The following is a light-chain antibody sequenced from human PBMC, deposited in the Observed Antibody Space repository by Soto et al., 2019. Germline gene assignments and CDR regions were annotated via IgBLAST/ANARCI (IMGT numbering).Light chain of an antibody. V-gene: IGLV2-8*01. J-gene: IGLJ3*02. CDR1: SSDVGGDNY. Sequence: QSALTQPPSASGSPGQSVTISCTGTSSDVGGDNYVSWYQQYPGRAPKLMIYEVTKRPSGVHDRFSGSKSGNTASLTVSGLQAEDEADYYCSSYAASNNFYFVFGGGTQLTVL. CDR3: SSYAASNNFYFV. CDR2: EVT.